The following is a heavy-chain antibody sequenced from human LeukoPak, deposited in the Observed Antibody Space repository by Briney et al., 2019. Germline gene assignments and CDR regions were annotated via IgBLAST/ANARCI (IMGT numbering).Heavy chain of an antibody. CDR3: ARGAPPQN. Sequence: PSQTLSLTCTVSGGSISGSDYCWGWIRQPPGKGLEWIGSVYYSGSTYYNPSLKSRVIISVDTSKNQFSLKLSSVTAADTAVYYCARGAPPQNWGQGTLVTVSS. CDR2: VYYSGST. V-gene: IGHV4-39*07. CDR1: GGSISGSDYC. J-gene: IGHJ4*02.